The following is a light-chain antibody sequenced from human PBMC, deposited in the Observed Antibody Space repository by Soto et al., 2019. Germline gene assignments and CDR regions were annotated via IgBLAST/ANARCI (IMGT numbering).Light chain of an antibody. CDR2: LGS. CDR3: MQALQTPLT. V-gene: IGKV2-28*01. J-gene: IGKJ4*01. Sequence: DIVMTQSPLSLPVTPGEPASISCRSSQSLLHSNGYNYLDWYLQKPGQSPQVLIYLGSNRASGVPDRFSGSGSGPDFTLKISRVEAEDVGIYYCMQALQTPLTFGGGTKVELK. CDR1: QSLLHSNGYNY.